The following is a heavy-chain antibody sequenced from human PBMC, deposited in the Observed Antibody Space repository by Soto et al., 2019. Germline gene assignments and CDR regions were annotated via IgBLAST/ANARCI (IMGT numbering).Heavy chain of an antibody. CDR1: GASIIGSYYY. Sequence: SETLSLTCAVYGASIIGSYYYWAWLRQSPGKGPEWIGSVFYTGFTSYNPSLESRVSVSVDTSKSQFSLKLSAVTAADTAVYYCATSQKGYNWNYFDHWGQGALVTVSS. CDR3: ATSQKGYNWNYFDH. D-gene: IGHD1-20*01. J-gene: IGHJ4*02. V-gene: IGHV4-39*01. CDR2: VFYTGFT.